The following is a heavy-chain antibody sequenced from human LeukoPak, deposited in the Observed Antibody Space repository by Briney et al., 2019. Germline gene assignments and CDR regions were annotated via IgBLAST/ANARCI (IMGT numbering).Heavy chain of an antibody. Sequence: QPGGSLRLSCAASRFTFSSYAMSWVRQAPGKGLEWVSAISGSGGSAYYADSVKGRFTISRDNSKNTLYLQMNSLRAEDTAVYYCAGYGDYHYYYYGMDVWGQGTTVTVSS. D-gene: IGHD4-17*01. V-gene: IGHV3-23*01. CDR1: RFTFSSYA. J-gene: IGHJ6*02. CDR2: ISGSGGSA. CDR3: AGYGDYHYYYYGMDV.